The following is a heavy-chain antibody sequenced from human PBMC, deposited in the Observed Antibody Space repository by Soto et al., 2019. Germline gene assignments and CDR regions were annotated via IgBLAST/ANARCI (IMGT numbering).Heavy chain of an antibody. V-gene: IGHV3-7*03. Sequence: GGSLRLSCVAPGFTFTTDWMSWVRQAPGKGLEWVANIRQDGGAQYYVDSVKGRFTISRDNAKNSVYLQMDSLRVEDTAVYYCVRRGHGSGSYLGSSWGQGIMVTVPS. J-gene: IGHJ5*02. D-gene: IGHD3-10*01. CDR1: GFTFTTDW. CDR2: IRQDGGAQ. CDR3: VRRGHGSGSYLGSS.